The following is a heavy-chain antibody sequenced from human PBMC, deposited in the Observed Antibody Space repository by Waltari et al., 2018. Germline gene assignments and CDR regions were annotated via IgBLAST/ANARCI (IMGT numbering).Heavy chain of an antibody. CDR1: GFHFNIYY. Sequence: EVRLVESGGGRVTPGGSLKLSCEASGFHFNIYYMNCVRQAPGKGLEWVSSITSSSDYIYYADSVKGRFTISRDNAKNSVYLHMTSLRAEDTAVYYCARLGAVCGNSSCPWFFDSWGQGTLVTVSS. D-gene: IGHD3-16*01. CDR2: ITSSSDYI. V-gene: IGHV3-21*01. CDR3: ARLGAVCGNSSCPWFFDS. J-gene: IGHJ4*02.